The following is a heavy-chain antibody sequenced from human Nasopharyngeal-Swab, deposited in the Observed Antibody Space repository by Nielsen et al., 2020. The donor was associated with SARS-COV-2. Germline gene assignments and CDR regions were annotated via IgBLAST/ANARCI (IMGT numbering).Heavy chain of an antibody. CDR1: GFTFSSYW. J-gene: IGHJ3*02. CDR2: IKQDGSEK. D-gene: IGHD4-17*01. CDR3: ARDSAVTRNDAFDI. V-gene: IGHV3-7*01. Sequence: GESLKISCAASGFTFSSYWMSWVRQAPGKGLEWVANIKQDGSEKYYVDSVKGRFTISRDNAKNSLYLQMNSLRADDTAVYYCARDSAVTRNDAFDIWGQGTMVTVSS.